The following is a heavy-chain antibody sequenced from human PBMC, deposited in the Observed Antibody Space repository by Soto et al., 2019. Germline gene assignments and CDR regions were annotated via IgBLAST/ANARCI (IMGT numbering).Heavy chain of an antibody. CDR2: IKSKTDGGTI. D-gene: IGHD6-13*01. V-gene: IGHV3-15*07. CDR3: TPDVVSSWDRFHY. Sequence: GGSLRLSCAASGFTFSNAWMNWVRQAPGKGLEWVGRIKSKTDGGTIDYAAPVKGRFTISRDDSKDTLYLQMNSLKTEDTAVYFCTPDVVSSWDRFHYWGQGTLVTVSS. CDR1: GFTFSNAW. J-gene: IGHJ4*02.